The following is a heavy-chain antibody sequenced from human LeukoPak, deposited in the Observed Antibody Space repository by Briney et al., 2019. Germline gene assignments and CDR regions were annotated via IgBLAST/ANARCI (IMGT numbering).Heavy chain of an antibody. CDR2: IRYDRSTK. V-gene: IGHV3-30*02. CDR3: AKDQPDYGPGNYEDS. Sequence: PGGSLRLSCVASGFTFSSYGMHWVRQAPGKGLEWVAFIRYDRSTKYADSVKGRFTISRDNSKNMLFLQLNSVTTEDTALYYCAKDQPDYGPGNYEDSWGQGTLVTVSS. J-gene: IGHJ4*02. CDR1: GFTFSSYG. D-gene: IGHD3-10*01.